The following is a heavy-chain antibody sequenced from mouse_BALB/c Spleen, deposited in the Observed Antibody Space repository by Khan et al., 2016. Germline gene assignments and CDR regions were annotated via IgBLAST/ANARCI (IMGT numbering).Heavy chain of an antibody. CDR3: ARDGNYRKYFDV. CDR1: GYTFTNYG. D-gene: IGHD2-1*01. J-gene: IGHJ1*01. CDR2: INTYTGEP. V-gene: IGHV9-1*02. Sequence: QIQLVQSGPELKKPGETVKISCKASGYTFTNYGMNWVKQAPGKGLKWMGWINTYTGEPTYADDFKGRFAFSLETSASTAYLQINNLKNEDMATYFCARDGNYRKYFDVWGAATTVTVSS.